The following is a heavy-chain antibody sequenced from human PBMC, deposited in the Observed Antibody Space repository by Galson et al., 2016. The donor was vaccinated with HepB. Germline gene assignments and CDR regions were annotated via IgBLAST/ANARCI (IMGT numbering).Heavy chain of an antibody. CDR3: AKNGPAHHGGWYFGL. D-gene: IGHD1-14*01. J-gene: IGHJ2*01. V-gene: IGHV4-4*02. Sequence: LSLTCAVSGGSVSSDTWWSWVRQPPGKGLEWIGEVYHSGSTHYNPALKTRIIISVDSSKNEIALKMTSVTAADTAVYYCAKNGPAHHGGWYFGLWGRGTLVTVSS. CDR2: VYHSGST. CDR1: GGSVSSDTW.